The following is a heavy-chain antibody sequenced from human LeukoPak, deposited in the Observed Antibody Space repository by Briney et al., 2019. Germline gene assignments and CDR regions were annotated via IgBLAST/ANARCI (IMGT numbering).Heavy chain of an antibody. V-gene: IGHV4-34*01. Sequence: SETLSLTCAVYGGSFSGYYWSWIRQPPGKGLEWIGEINHSGSTNYNPSLKSRVTISVDTSKNQFSLKLSSVTAADTAVYYCARGGAVAGPDWGDAFDIWGQGTMVTVSS. J-gene: IGHJ3*02. CDR3: ARGGAVAGPDWGDAFDI. D-gene: IGHD6-13*01. CDR2: INHSGST. CDR1: GGSFSGYY.